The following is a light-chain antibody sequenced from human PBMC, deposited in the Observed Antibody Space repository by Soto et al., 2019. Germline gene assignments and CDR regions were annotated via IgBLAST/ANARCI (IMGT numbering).Light chain of an antibody. CDR2: GSS. J-gene: IGKJ2*01. CDR1: QSVRNNY. Sequence: EVVLTQSPGTLSLSPGERATLSCSASQSVRNNYLAWYQQKPGQSPKLLIFGSSDMATGIPDRFSGRGSETELDVTSRRVEPADFTVNHCQQYGSSPLYTFGQGTKQEIK. CDR3: QQYGSSPLYT. V-gene: IGKV3-20*01.